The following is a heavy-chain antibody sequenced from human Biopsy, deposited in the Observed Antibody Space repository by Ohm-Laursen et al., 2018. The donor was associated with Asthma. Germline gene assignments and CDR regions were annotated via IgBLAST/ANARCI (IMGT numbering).Heavy chain of an antibody. D-gene: IGHD3-3*01. CDR1: GGSMTPTSHY. CDR2: ISYGGKT. CDR3: ARRITIFGVVQKDHGMDA. Sequence: GTLSLTCTVSGGSMTPTSHYWDWIRQAPGKGLEWIGYISYGGKTSYNPSLKNRVTISRDTSKSQFSLRPTSVTAADTAVYFCARRITIFGVVQKDHGMDAWGQGTTVIVSS. V-gene: IGHV4-39*01. J-gene: IGHJ6*02.